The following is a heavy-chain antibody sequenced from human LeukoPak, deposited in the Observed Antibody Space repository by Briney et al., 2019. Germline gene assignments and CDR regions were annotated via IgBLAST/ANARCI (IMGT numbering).Heavy chain of an antibody. Sequence: SETLSLTCAVYGGSFSGYYWSWIRQPPGKGLEWIGEINHSGSTNYNPSFKSRVTISVDTSKNQFSLKLSSVTAADTAVYYCACGSGTDDDYWGQGTLVTVSS. CDR1: GGSFSGYY. J-gene: IGHJ4*02. D-gene: IGHD3-10*01. CDR2: INHSGST. V-gene: IGHV4-34*01. CDR3: ACGSGTDDDY.